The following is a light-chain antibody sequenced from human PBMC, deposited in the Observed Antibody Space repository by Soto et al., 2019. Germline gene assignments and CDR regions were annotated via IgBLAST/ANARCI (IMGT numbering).Light chain of an antibody. CDR1: SSAVGGSNY. Sequence: QSVLTQPRSVSGSPGQSVTISCTVTSSAVGGSNYVSWYQQHPGKAPKLIIYDVNRRPSGVPDRFSGAKSGTTDSLTISGLRTEDEADYYCCPYAGNFTWVFGGGTKVTLL. J-gene: IGLJ3*02. CDR3: CPYAGNFTWV. V-gene: IGLV2-11*01. CDR2: DVN.